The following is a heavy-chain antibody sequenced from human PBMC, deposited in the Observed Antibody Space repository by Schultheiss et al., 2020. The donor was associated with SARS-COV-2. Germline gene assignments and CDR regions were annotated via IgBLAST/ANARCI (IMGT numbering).Heavy chain of an antibody. D-gene: IGHD3-22*01. CDR3: ARLETDSSGYSHFQH. V-gene: IGHV4-59*08. Sequence: SETLSLTCTVSGGSISSYYWSWIRQPPGKGLEWIGYIYYSGSTNYNPSLKSRVTISVDTSKNQFSLKLSSVTAADTAVYYCARLETDSSGYSHFQHWGQGTLVTVSS. J-gene: IGHJ1*01. CDR2: IYYSGST. CDR1: GGSISSYY.